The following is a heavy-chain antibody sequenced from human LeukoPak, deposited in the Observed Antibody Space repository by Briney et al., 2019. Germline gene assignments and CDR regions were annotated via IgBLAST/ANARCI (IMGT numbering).Heavy chain of an antibody. CDR1: GFTFSSYG. Sequence: PGGSLRLSCAASGFTFSSYGMHWVRQAPGKGLEWVAVISYDGSNKYYADSVKGRFTISRDNSKNTLYLQMNSLRAEDTAVYYCARDREIVVVTAALSVLYYGMDVWGQGTTVTVSS. V-gene: IGHV3-30*03. D-gene: IGHD2-21*02. J-gene: IGHJ6*02. CDR3: ARDREIVVVTAALSVLYYGMDV. CDR2: ISYDGSNK.